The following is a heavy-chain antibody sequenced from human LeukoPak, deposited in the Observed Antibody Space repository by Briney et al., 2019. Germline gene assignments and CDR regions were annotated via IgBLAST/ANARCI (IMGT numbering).Heavy chain of an antibody. Sequence: GGSLRLSCAASGFTFSSYGMHWVRQAPGKGLEWVANIKEDGSVKNYVDSVKGRFTISRDNTKNSLYLQMNSLRAEDTAVYYCAKNFGHQQFDSWGQGTLVIVSS. CDR3: AKNFGHQQFDS. CDR2: IKEDGSVK. J-gene: IGHJ4*02. D-gene: IGHD3/OR15-3a*01. CDR1: GFTFSSYG. V-gene: IGHV3-7*01.